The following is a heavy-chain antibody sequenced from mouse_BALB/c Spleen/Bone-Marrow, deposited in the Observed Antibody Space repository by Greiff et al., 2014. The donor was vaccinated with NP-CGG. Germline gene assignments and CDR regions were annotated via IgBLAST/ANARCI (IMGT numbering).Heavy chain of an antibody. CDR2: IRNKANGYTT. J-gene: IGHJ1*01. V-gene: IGHV7-3*02. D-gene: IGHD2-1*01. CDR3: ARDKNYGSYWYFDV. Sequence: EVKLMESGGGMVQPGGSLRLSCATSGFTFTDYYMSWVRQPPGKALEWLGFIRNKANGYTTEYSASVKGRFTISRDNSQSILYLQMYTLRAEDSATYYCARDKNYGSYWYFDVWGAGTTVTVSS. CDR1: GFTFTDYY.